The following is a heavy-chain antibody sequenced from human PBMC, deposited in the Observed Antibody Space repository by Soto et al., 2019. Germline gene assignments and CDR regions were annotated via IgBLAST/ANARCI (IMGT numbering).Heavy chain of an antibody. J-gene: IGHJ4*02. CDR1: GFSLSTPGMC. Sequence: SGPTLVNPTQTLTLTCTFSGFSLSTPGMCVSWIRQPPGKALEWLALIDWADDKYYSTSLKTRLTISKDTSKNQVVLTMTNVEPVDTATYFCSRAVGGFTYGYPDYWGQGTLVTVSS. V-gene: IGHV2-70*01. CDR2: IDWADDK. D-gene: IGHD5-18*01. CDR3: SRAVGGFTYGYPDY.